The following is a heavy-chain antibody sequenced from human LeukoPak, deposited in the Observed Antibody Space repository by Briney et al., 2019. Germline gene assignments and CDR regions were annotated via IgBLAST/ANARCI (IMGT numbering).Heavy chain of an antibody. CDR3: AKDFGAVAGDAFDI. CDR1: GFTFDDYA. V-gene: IGHV3-9*03. Sequence: PGRSLRLSCAASGFTFDDYAMHWVRQAPGKGLEWVSGISWNSGGIGYADSVKGRFTISRDNAKNSLYLQMNSLRAEDMALYYCAKDFGAVAGDAFDIWGQGTMVTVSS. D-gene: IGHD6-19*01. J-gene: IGHJ3*02. CDR2: ISWNSGGI.